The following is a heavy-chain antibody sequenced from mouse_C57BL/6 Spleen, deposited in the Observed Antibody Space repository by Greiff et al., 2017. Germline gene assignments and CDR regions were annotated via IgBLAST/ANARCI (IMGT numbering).Heavy chain of an antibody. D-gene: IGHD2-4*01. V-gene: IGHV14-4*01. Sequence: DVQLQESGAELVRPGASVKLSCTASGFNIKDDYMHWVKQRPEQGLEWIGWIDPENGDTEYASKFQGKATITADTSANPDYLQLSSLTSEGTAVYYCTPMINYFDYWGQGTTLTVSS. J-gene: IGHJ2*01. CDR2: IDPENGDT. CDR3: TPMINYFDY. CDR1: GFNIKDDY.